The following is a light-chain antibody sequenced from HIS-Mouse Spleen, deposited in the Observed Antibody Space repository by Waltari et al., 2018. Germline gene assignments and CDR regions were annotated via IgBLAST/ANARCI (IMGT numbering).Light chain of an antibody. CDR1: ALPTKY. CDR3: YSTDSSGNHRV. J-gene: IGLJ2*01. Sequence: SYELTQPPSVSVSPGHTARITCSGDALPTKYAYWYQQKSGQAPVLVIYEDSKRPSGIPERFSGSSSGTMATLTSSGAQVEDEADYYCYSTDSSGNHRVFGGGTKLTVL. V-gene: IGLV3-10*01. CDR2: EDS.